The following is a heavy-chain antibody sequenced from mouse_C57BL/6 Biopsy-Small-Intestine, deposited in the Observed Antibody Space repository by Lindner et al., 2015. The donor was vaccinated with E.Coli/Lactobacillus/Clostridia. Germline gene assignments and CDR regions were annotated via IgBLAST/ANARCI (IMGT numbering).Heavy chain of an antibody. CDR2: INPSGGSA. Sequence: SVKVSCKASGYTFTDYYIHWVRQAPGQGLEWMGIINPSGGSATYAQKFQGRVTMTRDPSTSTVYMALSSLISEDTAVYYCARDPPYYDSNGYSRYYYGMDVWGQGTTVTVSS. CDR3: ARDPPYYDSNGYSRYYYGMDV. V-gene: IGHV1-55*01. J-gene: IGHJ1*01. CDR1: GYTFTDYY. D-gene: IGHD2-4*01.